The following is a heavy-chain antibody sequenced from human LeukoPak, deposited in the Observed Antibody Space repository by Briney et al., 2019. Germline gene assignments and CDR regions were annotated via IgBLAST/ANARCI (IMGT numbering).Heavy chain of an antibody. Sequence: GGSLRLSCEDSGFPFSTFWMIWVRQPPGKGLEWVAKIQEGGGGEDYVDSVKGRFTISRGNAKNSLYLQMNSLRVEDTGVYYCARENWYRFDPWGQGTLVTVSS. J-gene: IGHJ5*02. CDR3: ARENWYRFDP. D-gene: IGHD1-1*01. CDR2: IQEGGGGE. V-gene: IGHV3-7*01. CDR1: GFPFSTFW.